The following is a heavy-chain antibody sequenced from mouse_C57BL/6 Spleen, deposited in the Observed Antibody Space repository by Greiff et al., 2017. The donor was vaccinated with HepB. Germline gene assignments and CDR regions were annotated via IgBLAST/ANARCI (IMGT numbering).Heavy chain of an antibody. D-gene: IGHD2-10*02. V-gene: IGHV1-50*01. J-gene: IGHJ1*03. CDR1: GYTFTSYW. CDR3: ARSSKHWYFDV. CDR2: IDPSDSYT. Sequence: VQLQQPGAELVKPGASVKLSCKASGYTFTSYWMQWVKQRPGQGLEWIGEIDPSDSYTNYNQKFKGKATLTVDTSSSTAYMQLSSLTSEDSAVYYCARSSKHWYFDVWGTGTTVTVSS.